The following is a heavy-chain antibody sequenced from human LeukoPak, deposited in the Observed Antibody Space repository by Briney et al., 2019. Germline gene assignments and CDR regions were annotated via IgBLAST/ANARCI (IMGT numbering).Heavy chain of an antibody. Sequence: GSSVKVSCKASGGTFSSYAISWVRQAPGQGLEWMGWINPNSGGTNYAQKFQGWVTMTRDTSISTAYMELSRLRSDDTAVYYCARGSYSSSSGSHGYFQHWGQGTLVTVSS. V-gene: IGHV1-2*04. CDR1: GGTFSSYA. D-gene: IGHD6-13*01. CDR3: ARGSYSSSSGSHGYFQH. CDR2: INPNSGGT. J-gene: IGHJ1*01.